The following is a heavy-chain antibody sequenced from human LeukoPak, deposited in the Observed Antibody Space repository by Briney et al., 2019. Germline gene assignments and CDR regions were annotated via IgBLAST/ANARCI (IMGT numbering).Heavy chain of an antibody. CDR2: VYYSGST. V-gene: IGHV4-59*08. D-gene: IGHD4-17*01. J-gene: IGHJ4*02. Sequence: PSETLSLTCTLSGGSISSYYWSWIRQPPGKGLEWIGYVYYSGSTDYNPSLKSRATISADTSKNQFSLRLSSVTAADTAVYYCARLGYGDDYWGQGTLVTVSS. CDR3: ARLGYGDDY. CDR1: GGSISSYY.